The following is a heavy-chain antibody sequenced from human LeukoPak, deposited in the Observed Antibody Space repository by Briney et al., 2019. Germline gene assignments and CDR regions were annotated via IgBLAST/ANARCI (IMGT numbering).Heavy chain of an antibody. J-gene: IGHJ4*01. D-gene: IGHD4-11*01. CDR2: IWSDGSNT. V-gene: IGHV3-33*01. CDR1: GFIFSHYG. CDR3: ARDAQRGFDYSNSLQY. Sequence: GGSLRLSCAASGFIFSHYGLHWVRQAPGKGLEWVAVIWSDGSNTFYAGSVKGRFTISRDNSQSTLFLQMNSLRADDTAMYYCARDAQRGFDYSNSLQYWGHGTLVTVSS.